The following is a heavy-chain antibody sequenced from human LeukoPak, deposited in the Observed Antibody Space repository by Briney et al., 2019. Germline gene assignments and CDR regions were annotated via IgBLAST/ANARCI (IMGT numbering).Heavy chain of an antibody. V-gene: IGHV3-74*01. J-gene: IGHJ4*02. Sequence: GGSLRLSCAASGFTFSTYWMHWVRQAPGKGLVWVSHINGDGSSTSYADSVKGRFTISRDNAKNTLYLQMNSLRAEDTAVYYCAKDFNIVVVPAPDYFDYWGQGTLVTVSS. D-gene: IGHD2-2*01. CDR1: GFTFSTYW. CDR2: INGDGSST. CDR3: AKDFNIVVVPAPDYFDY.